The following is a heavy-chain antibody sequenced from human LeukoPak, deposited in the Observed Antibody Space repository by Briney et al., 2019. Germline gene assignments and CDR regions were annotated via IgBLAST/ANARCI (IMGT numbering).Heavy chain of an antibody. CDR1: GFTLSGYW. Sequence: GGSLRLSCAASGFTLSGYWMSWVRQAPGKGLEWVANIKEDGSETYYVDSVKGRFTISRDNAKNSLYLHMNSLTAEDTAVYYCARDRGYSSFDYWGQGTLVTVSS. J-gene: IGHJ4*02. CDR2: IKEDGSET. CDR3: ARDRGYSSFDY. V-gene: IGHV3-7*01. D-gene: IGHD4-23*01.